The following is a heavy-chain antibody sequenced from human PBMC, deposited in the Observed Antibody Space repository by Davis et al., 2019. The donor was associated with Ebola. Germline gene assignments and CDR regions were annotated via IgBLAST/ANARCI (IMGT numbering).Heavy chain of an antibody. J-gene: IGHJ6*02. CDR1: GYTFTSYD. Sequence: AASVKVSCKASGYTFTSYDINWVRQATGQGLEWMGWMNPNSGNTGYAQKFQGRVTMTRNTSISTAYMELSSLRSEDTAVYYCAREIGDFWSGYSDYYYGMDVWGQGTTVTVSS. V-gene: IGHV1-8*01. CDR2: MNPNSGNT. D-gene: IGHD3-3*01. CDR3: AREIGDFWSGYSDYYYGMDV.